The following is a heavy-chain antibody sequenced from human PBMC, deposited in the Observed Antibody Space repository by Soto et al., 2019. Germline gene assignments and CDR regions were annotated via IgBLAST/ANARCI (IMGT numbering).Heavy chain of an antibody. Sequence: GVSLRLSCAASGFTFSTYTMNCGRQAPGKGLELISSISSGSSYIYYAGSVKGRFTISRDNAKNSLFLQMNSLRADDTAVYYCARDILSGGAYPDSWGQGTKVTVSS. CDR1: GFTFSTYT. V-gene: IGHV3-21*01. D-gene: IGHD3-10*01. J-gene: IGHJ5*01. CDR3: ARDILSGGAYPDS. CDR2: ISSGSSYI.